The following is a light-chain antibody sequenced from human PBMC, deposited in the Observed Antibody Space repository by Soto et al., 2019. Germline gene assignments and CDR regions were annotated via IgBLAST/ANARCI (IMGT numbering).Light chain of an antibody. J-gene: IGKJ1*01. CDR3: QQYNIYSGT. Sequence: DIQITHSPSTLSSSLGDRVSITCRASQRISRCLAWYQQKPGKAPTLLIYDASNLQGGVPSRFSGSGSGTEFTLTISSLQPDDFAAYYCQQYNIYSGTFGQGTKVDIK. CDR1: QRISRC. V-gene: IGKV1-5*01. CDR2: DAS.